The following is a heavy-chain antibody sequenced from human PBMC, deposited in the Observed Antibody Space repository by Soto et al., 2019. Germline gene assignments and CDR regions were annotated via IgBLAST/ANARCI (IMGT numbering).Heavy chain of an antibody. CDR1: GFSFSNYW. CDR3: ARVAAVCISTSCELYGMDV. Sequence: EVQLAESGGGVVQPGGSLRLSCAASGFSFSNYWMHWVRQAPGQGPVWVSRITSDGSITTYADSVKGRFTISRDNARNTRDRQVNNLRVEYTAVYYCARVAAVCISTSCELYGMDVWGQGTTVTV. CDR2: ITSDGSIT. J-gene: IGHJ6*02. D-gene: IGHD2-2*01. V-gene: IGHV3-74*01.